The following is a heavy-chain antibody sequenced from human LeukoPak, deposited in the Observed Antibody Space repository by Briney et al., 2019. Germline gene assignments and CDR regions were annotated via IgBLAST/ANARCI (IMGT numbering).Heavy chain of an antibody. CDR2: INHNGNVN. Sequence: PGGSLRLSCAASGFTFSSYWMNWARQAPGKGLEWVASINHNGNVNYYVDSVKGRFTISRDNAKNSLYLQMSNLRAEDTAVYFCARDRGSYSLAIYYYYGMDVWGQGTTVTVSS. V-gene: IGHV3-7*03. J-gene: IGHJ6*02. D-gene: IGHD1-26*01. CDR1: GFTFSSYW. CDR3: ARDRGSYSLAIYYYYGMDV.